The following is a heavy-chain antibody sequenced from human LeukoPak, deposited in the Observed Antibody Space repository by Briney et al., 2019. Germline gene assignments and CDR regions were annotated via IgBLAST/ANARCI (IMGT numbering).Heavy chain of an antibody. D-gene: IGHD3-3*01. Sequence: GGSLRLSCAASGFTFSSYAMSWVRQAPGKGLDWVSAISGSGGSTYYADSVKGRFTISRDNAKNSLYLQMNSLRAEDTAVYYCARIDDFWSGYLPFDYWGQGTLVTVSS. CDR1: GFTFSSYA. CDR2: ISGSGGST. V-gene: IGHV3-23*01. CDR3: ARIDDFWSGYLPFDY. J-gene: IGHJ4*02.